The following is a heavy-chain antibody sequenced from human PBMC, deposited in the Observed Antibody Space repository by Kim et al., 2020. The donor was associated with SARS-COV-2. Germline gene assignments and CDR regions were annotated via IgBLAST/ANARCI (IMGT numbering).Heavy chain of an antibody. CDR3: AAGIAVAGGYGMDV. CDR2: INPNSGGT. Sequence: ASVKVSCKASGYTFTGYYMHWVRQAPGQGLEWMGWINPNSGGTNYAQKFQGRVTMTRDTSISTAYMELSRLRSDDTAVYYCAAGIAVAGGYGMDVWGQGTTVTVSS. J-gene: IGHJ6*02. V-gene: IGHV1-2*02. D-gene: IGHD6-19*01. CDR1: GYTFTGYY.